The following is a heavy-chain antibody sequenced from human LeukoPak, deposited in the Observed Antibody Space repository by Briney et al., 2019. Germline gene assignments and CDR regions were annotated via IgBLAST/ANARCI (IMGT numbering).Heavy chain of an antibody. CDR2: ISGVGSGT. V-gene: IGHV3-23*01. D-gene: IGHD3-10*01. CDR1: GFTFSSYA. J-gene: IGHJ4*02. Sequence: SGGSLRLSCAASGFTFSSYAMSWVRQAPGKGLEWVSTISGVGSGTYYADSVKGRFTISRDNSKNTLDLQMNNLRAEDSAVYYCAKVELWFGELSQFDYWGQGTLVTVSS. CDR3: AKVELWFGELSQFDY.